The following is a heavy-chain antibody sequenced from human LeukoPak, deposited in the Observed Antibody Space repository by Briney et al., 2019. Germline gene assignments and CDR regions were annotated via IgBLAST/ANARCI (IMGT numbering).Heavy chain of an antibody. CDR1: GFTLSSYS. Sequence: GGSLRLSCAACGFTLSSYSMNWVRQAPGKGLEWVSSISSSSSYIYYADSVKGRFTISRDSAKNSLYLQMNTLRAEDTAVYYCASERGGWFGELLYRENGGFDCWGQGTLVTVSS. J-gene: IGHJ4*02. CDR2: ISSSSSYI. D-gene: IGHD3-10*01. V-gene: IGHV3-21*01. CDR3: ASERGGWFGELLYRENGGFDC.